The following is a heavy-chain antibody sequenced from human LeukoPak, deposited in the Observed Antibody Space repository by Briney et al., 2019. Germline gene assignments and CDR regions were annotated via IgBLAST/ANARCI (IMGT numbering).Heavy chain of an antibody. Sequence: ALVKVSCKASGYTFTSYGISWVRQAPGQGLEWMGWISVYNGKTNYAQKLQGRVTMTTETSTSTAYLELRSLRFDDTALYYCAREVMVRGIPFDYWGQGTLVTVSS. CDR1: GYTFTSYG. J-gene: IGHJ4*02. D-gene: IGHD3-10*01. V-gene: IGHV1-18*01. CDR2: ISVYNGKT. CDR3: AREVMVRGIPFDY.